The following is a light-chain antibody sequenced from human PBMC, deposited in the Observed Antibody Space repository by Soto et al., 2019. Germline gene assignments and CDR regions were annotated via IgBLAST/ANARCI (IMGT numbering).Light chain of an antibody. V-gene: IGKV1-5*03. CDR3: QQYDSYPLT. CDR1: QSISSW. Sequence: DIQMTQSPSTLSAFEGDRVTITCRASQSISSWLAWYQQKPGKAPKLLIQKASTSESGVPSRFSGSGSGTEFTLTISSLQPDDFATYYCQQYDSYPLTFGGGTRVEIK. CDR2: KAS. J-gene: IGKJ4*01.